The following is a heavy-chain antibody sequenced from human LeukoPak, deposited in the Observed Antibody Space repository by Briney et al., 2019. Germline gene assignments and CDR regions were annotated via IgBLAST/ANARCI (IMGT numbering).Heavy chain of an antibody. Sequence: GGSLRLSCAASGFTFSSYSMNWVRQAPGKGLEWVSSISSSSSYIYYADSVKGRFTISRDNAKNSPYLQMNSLRAEDTAVYYCAREPDYDFWSGYPRQYAFDIWGQGTMVTVSS. V-gene: IGHV3-21*01. CDR2: ISSSSSYI. D-gene: IGHD3-3*01. CDR1: GFTFSSYS. J-gene: IGHJ3*02. CDR3: AREPDYDFWSGYPRQYAFDI.